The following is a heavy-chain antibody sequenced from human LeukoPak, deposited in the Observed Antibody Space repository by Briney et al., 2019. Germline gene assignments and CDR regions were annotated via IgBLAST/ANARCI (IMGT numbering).Heavy chain of an antibody. D-gene: IGHD3-3*01. Sequence: GVSLRRSCAASGFTFSSYAMSWVRQAPGKGLEWVSAISGSGGSTYYADSVKGRFTISRDNSKNTLYLQMNSLRAEDTAVYYCAKDQVVFGVVIILQDAFDIWGQGTMVTVSS. J-gene: IGHJ3*02. CDR1: GFTFSSYA. CDR3: AKDQVVFGVVIILQDAFDI. CDR2: ISGSGGST. V-gene: IGHV3-23*01.